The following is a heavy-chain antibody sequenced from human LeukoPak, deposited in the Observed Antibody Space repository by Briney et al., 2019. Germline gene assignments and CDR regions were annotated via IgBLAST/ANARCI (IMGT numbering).Heavy chain of an antibody. Sequence: GGSLRLSCAASGFTFSSYDMHWVRQAPGKGLEWVAVISYDGSNKYYADSVKGRFTISRDNSKNTLYLQMNSLRAGDTAVYYCARGGSTYGGNPHFDYWGQGTLVTVSS. CDR1: GFTFSSYD. D-gene: IGHD4-23*01. J-gene: IGHJ4*02. V-gene: IGHV3-30*03. CDR3: ARGGSTYGGNPHFDY. CDR2: ISYDGSNK.